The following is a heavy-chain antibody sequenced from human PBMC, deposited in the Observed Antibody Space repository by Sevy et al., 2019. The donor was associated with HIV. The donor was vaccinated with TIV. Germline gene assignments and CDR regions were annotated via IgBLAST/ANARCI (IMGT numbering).Heavy chain of an antibody. Sequence: GGSLRLSCAASGFPFNDHAMHWVRQVPGKGLEWVSGISWNSLNIVYADCVKGRFTISRDNARHFVYLEMNSLRPEDTAFYYCAKDINRGCDGVNCYSYYYYFYGLDVWGQGTTVTVSS. CDR2: ISWNSLNI. J-gene: IGHJ6*02. V-gene: IGHV3-9*01. CDR1: GFPFNDHA. D-gene: IGHD2-21*01. CDR3: AKDINRGCDGVNCYSYYYYFYGLDV.